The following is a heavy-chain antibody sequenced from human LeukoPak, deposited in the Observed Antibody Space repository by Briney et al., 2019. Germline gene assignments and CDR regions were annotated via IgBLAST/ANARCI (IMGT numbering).Heavy chain of an antibody. D-gene: IGHD2-2*01. V-gene: IGHV4-39*07. CDR3: ARDAGHQLSRRNYYAMDV. CDR2: IYYGGST. CDR1: GGSISSSSYY. Sequence: SETLSLTCTVSGGSISSSSYYWGWIRQPPGKGLEWIGSIYYGGSTYYNSSLKSRVTISVDISKNQFSLRASSVTAADTAVYFCARDAGHQLSRRNYYAMDVWGQGTTVTVSS. J-gene: IGHJ6*02.